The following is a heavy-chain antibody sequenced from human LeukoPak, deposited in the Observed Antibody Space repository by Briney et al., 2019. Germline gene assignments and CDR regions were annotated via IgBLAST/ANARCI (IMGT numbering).Heavy chain of an antibody. J-gene: IGHJ6*03. D-gene: IGHD3-10*01. CDR1: GFTFSCYG. CDR2: IWYDGSKK. CDR3: AKDAQDSGSYYYMDV. V-gene: IGHV3-33*06. Sequence: GGSLRLSCAAPGFTFSCYGFHSVRQAPGKGLEWVAVIWYDGSKKYYADSVKGRFTFSRDSSKNTLYLQMNSLRADDTAVYYCAKDAQDSGSYYYMDVWGKGTTVTVSS.